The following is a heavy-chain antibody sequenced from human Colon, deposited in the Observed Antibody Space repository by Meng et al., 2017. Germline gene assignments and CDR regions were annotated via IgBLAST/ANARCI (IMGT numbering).Heavy chain of an antibody. Sequence: QAHLHGSGQGLETPADDLSLVCTVSGGSIKSGGYHWSWVRQHPGEGLEDIGFMSDSGTTDYNPSLRSRVSISEIGSSKNQFSLTLRSVTAADTATYFCARDTLYGTDYWGQGVLVTVSS. CDR3: ARDTLYGTDY. V-gene: IGHV4-31*03. CDR1: GGSIKSGGYH. J-gene: IGHJ4*02. D-gene: IGHD4-17*01. CDR2: MSDSGTT.